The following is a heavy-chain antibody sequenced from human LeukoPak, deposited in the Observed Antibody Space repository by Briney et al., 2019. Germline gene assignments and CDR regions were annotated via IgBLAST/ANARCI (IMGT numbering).Heavy chain of an antibody. CDR3: ARARGGYSSSPPSNFDY. CDR1: GGSISSAGYY. J-gene: IGHJ4*02. D-gene: IGHD6-6*01. V-gene: IGHV4-31*03. Sequence: SETLSLTCTVSGGSISSAGYYWSWIRQHPGKGLEWIGYIYYSGSTYYNPSLKSRVTISVDRSKNQFSLKLSSVTAADTAVYYCARARGGYSSSPPSNFDYWGQGTLVTVSS. CDR2: IYYSGST.